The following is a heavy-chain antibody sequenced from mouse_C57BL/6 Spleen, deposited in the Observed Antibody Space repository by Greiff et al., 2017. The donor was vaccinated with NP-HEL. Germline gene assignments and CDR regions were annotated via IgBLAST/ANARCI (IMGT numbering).Heavy chain of an antibody. CDR1: GFTFSDYY. J-gene: IGHJ2*01. V-gene: IGHV5-16*01. D-gene: IGHD1-1*02. CDR2: INYDGSST. Sequence: EVMLVESEGGLVQPGSSMKLSCTASGFTFSDYYMAWVRQVPEKGLEWVANINYDGSSTYYLDSLKSRFIISRDNAKNILYLQMSSLKSEDTATYYCARVGNGYIDYWGQGTTLTVSS. CDR3: ARVGNGYIDY.